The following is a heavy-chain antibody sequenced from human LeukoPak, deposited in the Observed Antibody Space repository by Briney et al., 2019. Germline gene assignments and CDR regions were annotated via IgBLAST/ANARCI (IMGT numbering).Heavy chain of an antibody. CDR3: AEGKYFQH. CDR1: GGSISSGGYY. J-gene: IGHJ1*01. CDR2: IYHSGST. V-gene: IGHV4-30-2*01. Sequence: PSETLSLTCTVSGGSISSGGYYWSWIRQPPGKGLEWIGYIYHSGSTYYNPSLKSRVTISVDRSKNQFSLKLSSVTAADTAVYYCAEGKYFQHWGQGTLVTVSS.